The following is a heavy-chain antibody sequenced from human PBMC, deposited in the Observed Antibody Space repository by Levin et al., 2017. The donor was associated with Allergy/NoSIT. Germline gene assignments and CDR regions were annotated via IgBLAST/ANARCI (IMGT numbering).Heavy chain of an antibody. CDR2: ISSGGTTI. CDR1: GFTFSDYY. V-gene: IGHV3-11*01. D-gene: IGHD6-19*01. Sequence: GGSLRLSCAAAGFTFSDYYMSWIRQAPGKGLEWVSFISSGGTTIYYADSVKGRFTMSRDNGKNSLSLEMKSLRAEDTAVYYCAREVWLGTFDCWSQGTLVTVSS. CDR3: AREVWLGTFDC. J-gene: IGHJ4*02.